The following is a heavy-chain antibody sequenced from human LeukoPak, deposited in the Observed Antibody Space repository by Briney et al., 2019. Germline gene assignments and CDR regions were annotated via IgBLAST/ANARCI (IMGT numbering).Heavy chain of an antibody. CDR3: ARGDSSGPDYYYYMDV. Sequence: GGSLRLSCAASGFTFSNAWMSWVRQAPGKGLEWVGRIKSKTDGGTTDYAAPVKGRFTISRDDSKNTLYLQMNSLKTEDTAVYYCARGDSSGPDYYYYMDVWGKGTTVTISS. V-gene: IGHV3-15*01. CDR1: GFTFSNAW. J-gene: IGHJ6*03. CDR2: IKSKTDGGTT. D-gene: IGHD6-19*01.